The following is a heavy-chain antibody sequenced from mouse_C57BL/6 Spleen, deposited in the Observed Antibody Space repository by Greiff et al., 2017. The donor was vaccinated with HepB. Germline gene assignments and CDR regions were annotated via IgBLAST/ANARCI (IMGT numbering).Heavy chain of an antibody. CDR2: IDPETGGT. J-gene: IGHJ2*01. V-gene: IGHV1-15*01. CDR3: TRGGTAQAFDY. CDR1: GYTFTDYE. Sequence: VKLVESGAELVRPGASVTLSCKASGYTFTDYEMHWVKQTPVHGLEWIGAIDPETGGTAYNQKFKGKAILTADKSSSTAYMELRSLTSEDSAVYYCTRGGTAQAFDYWGQGTTLTVSS. D-gene: IGHD3-2*02.